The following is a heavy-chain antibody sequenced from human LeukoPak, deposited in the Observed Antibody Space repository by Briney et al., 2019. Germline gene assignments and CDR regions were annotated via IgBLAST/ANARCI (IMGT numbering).Heavy chain of an antibody. D-gene: IGHD3-3*01. CDR1: GGSFSGYY. V-gene: IGHV4-34*01. J-gene: IGHJ5*02. Sequence: SETLSLTCAVYGGSFSGYYWSWIRQPPGKGLEWIGEINHSGSTNYNPSLKSRVTISVDTSKNQFSLKLSSVTAADTAVYYCARGRIITIFGVVNWFGPWGQGTLVTVSS. CDR2: INHSGST. CDR3: ARGRIITIFGVVNWFGP.